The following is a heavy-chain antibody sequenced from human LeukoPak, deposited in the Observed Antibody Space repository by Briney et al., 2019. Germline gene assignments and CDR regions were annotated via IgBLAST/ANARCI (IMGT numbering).Heavy chain of an antibody. Sequence: ASVRVSCKASGYTFTNNYIHWLRQAPGHGLEWMGWINPNRSDTNYAQKFQGRVTMTRDTSISTAFMELTRLTSDDTAVYYCTRDLLGFATTPLSDWGQGTLVTVSS. CDR3: TRDLLGFATTPLSD. CDR2: INPNRSDT. CDR1: GYTFTNNY. J-gene: IGHJ4*02. V-gene: IGHV1-2*02. D-gene: IGHD4-17*01.